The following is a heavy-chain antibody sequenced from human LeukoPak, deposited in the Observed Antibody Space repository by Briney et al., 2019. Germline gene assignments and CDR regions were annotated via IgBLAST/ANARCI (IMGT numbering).Heavy chain of an antibody. D-gene: IGHD5-18*01. Sequence: GGSLRLSCAASGFTLSNYWMHWVRQAPGEGLVWVSRVDPDGTTTNYADSVTGRFTISRDNAKNSLYLQMNSLRADDTAVYYCARPNTQNWHFALWGRGTLVTVSS. CDR3: ARPNTQNWHFAL. V-gene: IGHV3-74*01. CDR2: VDPDGTTT. J-gene: IGHJ2*01. CDR1: GFTLSNYW.